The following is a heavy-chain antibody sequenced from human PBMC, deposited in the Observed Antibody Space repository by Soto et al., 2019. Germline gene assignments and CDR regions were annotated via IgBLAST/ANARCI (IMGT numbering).Heavy chain of an antibody. CDR1: GFTFSSYW. Sequence: EVQLVESGGGLIQPGGSLRLSCAASGFTFSSYWVHWVRQVPGKGLVWVSRINPDGSTTSYVDSVKGRFTTFRDNARNTLYLQMNSLTDEDTAVYYCARDLLPQTGSYLDSWGQGTLVTVSS. CDR2: INPDGSTT. J-gene: IGHJ4*02. V-gene: IGHV3-74*03. D-gene: IGHD7-27*01. CDR3: ARDLLPQTGSYLDS.